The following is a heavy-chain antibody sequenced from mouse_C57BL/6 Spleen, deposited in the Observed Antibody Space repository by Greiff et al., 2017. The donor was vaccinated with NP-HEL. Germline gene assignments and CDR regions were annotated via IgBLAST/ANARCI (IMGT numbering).Heavy chain of an antibody. V-gene: IGHV5-17*01. CDR1: GFTFSDYG. CDR2: ISSGSSTI. CDR3: ARRQFITTVVANWYFDV. D-gene: IGHD1-1*01. Sequence: EVKLVESGGGLVKPGGSLKLSCAASGFTFSDYGMHWVRQAPEKGLEWVAYISSGSSTIYYADTVTGRFTISRDNAKNTLFLQMTSLRSEDTAMYYCARRQFITTVVANWYFDVWGTGTTVTVSS. J-gene: IGHJ1*03.